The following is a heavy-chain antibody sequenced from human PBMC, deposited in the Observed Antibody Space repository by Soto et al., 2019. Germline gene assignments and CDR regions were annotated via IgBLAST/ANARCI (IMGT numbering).Heavy chain of an antibody. D-gene: IGHD5-12*01. J-gene: IGHJ6*02. CDR1: GGSISNYY. CDR3: ARHGGYSRSFVV. Sequence: PSETLSLTCTVSGGSISNYYWSWIRQPPGKGLEWIGYISYSGSTNYNPSLTSRVTISVDTSKNQFSLKLSSVTAADTAVYYCARHGGYSRSFVVWGQGTTVTVSS. V-gene: IGHV4-59*08. CDR2: ISYSGST.